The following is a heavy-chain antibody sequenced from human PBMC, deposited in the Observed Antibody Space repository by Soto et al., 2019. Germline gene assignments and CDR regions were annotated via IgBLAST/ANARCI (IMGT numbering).Heavy chain of an antibody. Sequence: VGSLRLSCAASGFTFSPYAMSWVRQAPGKGLEWVSSISGSGGSTHYADSVKGRFTVSRDNSKRALSLQMSSLREEDTATYYCAKGLRRLLRTQYYYGLDVWGRGTTVTVSS. CDR1: GFTFSPYA. D-gene: IGHD3-10*01. CDR2: ISGSGGST. J-gene: IGHJ6*02. V-gene: IGHV3-23*01. CDR3: AKGLRRLLRTQYYYGLDV.